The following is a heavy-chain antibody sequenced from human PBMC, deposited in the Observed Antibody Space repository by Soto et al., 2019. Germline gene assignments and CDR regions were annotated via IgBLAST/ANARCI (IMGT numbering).Heavy chain of an antibody. CDR1: GFTFSSYW. CDR3: AREGQGYDYIWGSYRPQPYFDY. V-gene: IGHV3-7*01. CDR2: IKQDGSEK. D-gene: IGHD3-16*02. J-gene: IGHJ4*02. Sequence: GGSLRLSCAASGFTFSSYWMSWVRQAPGKGLEWVANIKQDGSEKYYVDSVKGRFTISRDNAKNSLYLQMNSLRAEDTAVYYCAREGQGYDYIWGSYRPQPYFDYWGQGTLVTVS.